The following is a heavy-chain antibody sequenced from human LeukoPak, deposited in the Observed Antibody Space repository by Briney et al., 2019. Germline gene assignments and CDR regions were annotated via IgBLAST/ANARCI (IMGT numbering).Heavy chain of an antibody. V-gene: IGHV4-59*01. D-gene: IGHD3-9*01. Sequence: PSETLSLTCTVSGRFISSYYWSWIRQPPGKGLEWIGYIYYSGSTNYNPSLKSRVTISVDTSKNQFSLKLSSVTAADTAVYYCARGYFAHPYYYYGMDVWGQGTTVTVSS. CDR1: GRFISSYY. CDR2: IYYSGST. J-gene: IGHJ6*02. CDR3: ARGYFAHPYYYYGMDV.